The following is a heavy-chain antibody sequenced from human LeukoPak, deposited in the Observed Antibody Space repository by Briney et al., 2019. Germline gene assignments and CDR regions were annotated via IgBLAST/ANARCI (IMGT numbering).Heavy chain of an antibody. CDR2: ITSGGST. J-gene: IGHJ4*02. D-gene: IGHD2-15*01. V-gene: IGHV3-66*01. CDR3: ARDLISGPATHDS. Sequence: GGSLRLSCAASGFTVTNNDMNWVRQAPGKGLEWVSVITSGGSTYFADSVKGRFTVSRDNSKNTLSLQMNSLRVEDAAVYYCARDLISGPATHDSWGQGALVTVSS. CDR1: GFTVTNND.